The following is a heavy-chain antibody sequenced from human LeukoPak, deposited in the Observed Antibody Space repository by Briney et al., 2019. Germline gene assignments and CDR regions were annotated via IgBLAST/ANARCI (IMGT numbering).Heavy chain of an antibody. J-gene: IGHJ4*02. D-gene: IGHD6-13*01. CDR1: GGSISSGDYY. Sequence: NSSETLSLTCTVSGGSISSGDYYWSWIRQPPGKGLEWIGYIYYSGSTYYNPSLKSRVTISVDTSKNQFSLKLSSVTAADTAVYYCTRQNSVAGTSFDYWGQGTLVTVSS. CDR3: TRQNSVAGTSFDY. CDR2: IYYSGST. V-gene: IGHV4-30-4*01.